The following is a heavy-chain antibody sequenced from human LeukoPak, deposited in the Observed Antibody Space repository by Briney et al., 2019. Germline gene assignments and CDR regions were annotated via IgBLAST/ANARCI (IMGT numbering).Heavy chain of an antibody. Sequence: ASVKVSCKASGGTFSSYAISWVRQAPGQGLEWMGGIIPIFGTANYAQKFQGRVTITADESTSTAYMELSSLRSEDTAVYYCAADTYYDFWSGYSTLDYWGQGTLVTVSS. V-gene: IGHV1-69*13. CDR3: AADTYYDFWSGYSTLDY. J-gene: IGHJ4*02. D-gene: IGHD3-3*01. CDR2: IIPIFGTA. CDR1: GGTFSSYA.